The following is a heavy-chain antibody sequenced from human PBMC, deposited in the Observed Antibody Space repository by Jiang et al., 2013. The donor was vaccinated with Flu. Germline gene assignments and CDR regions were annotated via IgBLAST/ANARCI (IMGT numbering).Heavy chain of an antibody. D-gene: IGHD3-3*01. CDR1: GGSFSGYY. CDR2: VNHSGNT. CDR3: ARGGLRFNGFDY. V-gene: IGHV4-34*01. J-gene: IGHJ4*02. Sequence: LLKPSETLSLTCAVYGGSFSGYYWSWIRQPPGKGLEWIGEVNHSGNTNYNPSLKSRVTISVDTSKNQFSLKLSSATAADTAVYYCARGGLRFNGFDYWGQGTLVTVSS.